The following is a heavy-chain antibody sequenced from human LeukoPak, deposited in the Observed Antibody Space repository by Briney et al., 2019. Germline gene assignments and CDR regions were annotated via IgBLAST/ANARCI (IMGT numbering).Heavy chain of an antibody. V-gene: IGHV4-34*01. D-gene: IGHD2-2*01. CDR2: INHSGST. CDR3: ARRKGSSTSRASFDI. CDR1: GFTFSSYA. J-gene: IGHJ3*02. Sequence: GSLRLSCAASGFTFSSYAMSWVRQPPGKGLEWIGEINHSGSTNYNPSLKSRVTISVDTSKNQFSLKLSSVTAADTAVYYCARRKGSSTSRASFDIWGQGTMVTVSS.